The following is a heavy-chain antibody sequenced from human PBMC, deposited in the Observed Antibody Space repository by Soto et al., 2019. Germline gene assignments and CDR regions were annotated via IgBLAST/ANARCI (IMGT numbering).Heavy chain of an antibody. CDR1: GGSISGGGYY. CDR2: IYYTGTT. Sequence: PSETLSLTCTVSGGSISGGGYYWSWIRQFPGKGLGWIGYIYYTGTTYYNPSLKSRLTLSVETSKNQFSLKLSSVTVAHTAVDYCARAGSSTANWIDAWGQGSLVTVSS. D-gene: IGHD2-2*01. J-gene: IGHJ5*02. V-gene: IGHV4-31*03. CDR3: ARAGSSTANWIDA.